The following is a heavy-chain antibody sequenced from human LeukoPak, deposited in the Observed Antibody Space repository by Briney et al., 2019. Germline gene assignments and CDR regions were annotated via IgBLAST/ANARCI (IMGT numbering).Heavy chain of an antibody. J-gene: IGHJ6*02. CDR2: IIPILGIA. Sequence: GASVKVSCKASGGTFSSYATSWVRQAPGQGLEWMGRIIPILGIANYAQKFQGRVTITADKSTSTAYMELSSLRSEDTAVYYCARAVISSTLVVAAPYYYYGMDVWGQGTTVTVSS. V-gene: IGHV1-69*04. CDR3: ARAVISSTLVVAAPYYYYGMDV. CDR1: GGTFSSYA. D-gene: IGHD2-15*01.